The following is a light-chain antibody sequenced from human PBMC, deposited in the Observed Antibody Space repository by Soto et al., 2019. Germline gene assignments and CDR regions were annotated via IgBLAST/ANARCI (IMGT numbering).Light chain of an antibody. CDR1: QSISSY. CDR2: AAS. Sequence: DIQMTQSPSSLSASVGDRATITCRASQSISSYLNWYQQKPGKAPKLLIYAASSLQSGVPSRFSGSGSGTEFTLTISSLQPDDFATYYCQHYNSYSEAFGQGNKVDIK. V-gene: IGKV1-39*01. J-gene: IGKJ1*01. CDR3: QHYNSYSEA.